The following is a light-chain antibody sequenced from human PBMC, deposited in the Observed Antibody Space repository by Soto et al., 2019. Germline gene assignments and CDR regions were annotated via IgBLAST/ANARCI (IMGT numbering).Light chain of an antibody. Sequence: EIVLTQSPGTLSLSPGERATLSCRASQSVSSSYLAWYQQKPGQAPRLLIYGVSSRATGIPDRFSGSGSGTDFNLTISRLEPEDFAVYFCQQYGRPLTFGGGTKVEIK. CDR3: QQYGRPLT. V-gene: IGKV3-20*01. CDR2: GVS. J-gene: IGKJ4*01. CDR1: QSVSSSY.